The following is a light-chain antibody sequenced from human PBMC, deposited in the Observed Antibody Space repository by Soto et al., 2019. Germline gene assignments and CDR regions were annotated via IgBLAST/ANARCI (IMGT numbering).Light chain of an antibody. V-gene: IGKV1-39*01. CDR2: AAS. J-gene: IGKJ3*01. CDR3: QQGYGIPFT. CDR1: QSISTY. Sequence: DIQMTQSPSSLSASVGDRVTVTCRASQSISTYLNWYQQKPGKAPKLLIYAASSLQSGVPSRFSGSGSGTDFTLTISSLQPEDFASYYCQQGYGIPFTFGPGTKVDVK.